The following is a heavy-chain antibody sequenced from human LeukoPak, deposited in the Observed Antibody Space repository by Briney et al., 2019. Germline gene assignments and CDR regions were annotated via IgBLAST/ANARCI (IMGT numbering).Heavy chain of an antibody. CDR2: IYYSGST. D-gene: IGHD2-21*02. J-gene: IGHJ5*02. CDR3: AREVTQHNWFDP. Sequence: SETLSLTCTVSGGSISSGGYYWSWIRQHPGKGLEWIGYIYYSGSTYYNPSLKSRVTISVDTSKNQFSLKLSSVTAADTAVYYCAREVTQHNWFDPWGQGTLVTVSS. CDR1: GGSISSGGYY. V-gene: IGHV4-31*03.